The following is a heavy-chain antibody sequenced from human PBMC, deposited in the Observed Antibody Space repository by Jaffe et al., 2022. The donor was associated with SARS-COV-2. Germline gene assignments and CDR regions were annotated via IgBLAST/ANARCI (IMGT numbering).Heavy chain of an antibody. D-gene: IGHD3-10*01. V-gene: IGHV3-23*01. CDR1: GFTFSSYA. Sequence: EVQLLESGGGLVQPGGSLRLSCAASGFTFSSYAMSWVRQAPGKGLEWVSAISGSGGSTYYADSVKGRFTISRDNSKNTLYLQMNSLRAEDTAVYYCAKDHAPVDRALGWFDPWGQGTLVTVSS. J-gene: IGHJ5*02. CDR3: AKDHAPVDRALGWFDP. CDR2: ISGSGGST.